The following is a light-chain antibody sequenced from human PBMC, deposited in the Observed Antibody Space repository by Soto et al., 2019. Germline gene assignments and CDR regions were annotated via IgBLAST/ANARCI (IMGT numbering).Light chain of an antibody. CDR1: QSVSSW. J-gene: IGKJ1*01. CDR3: QQYNSYPWA. Sequence: IQMTESPSTRSASVGNAVLITCRDSQSVSSWLAWYQQKPGQAPKLLVYDASSLESGVPSRFRGSGSGTEFTLTISSLQPEDFEPDFCQQYNSYPWAVGEGTKVDI. CDR2: DAS. V-gene: IGKV1-5*01.